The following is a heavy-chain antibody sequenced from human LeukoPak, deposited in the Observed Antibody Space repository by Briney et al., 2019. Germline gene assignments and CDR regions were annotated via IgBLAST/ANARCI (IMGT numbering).Heavy chain of an antibody. Sequence: SETLSLTCTVSGGSISSSAYHWGWIRQPPGKGLEWIGSIHSSGSTYYNPSLKSRVTISVRTSKNQFSLKLSSVTAADTAVYYCASIRNVDIMTMSDWGQGTLVTVSS. CDR2: IHSSGST. V-gene: IGHV4-39*01. CDR1: GGSISSSAYH. J-gene: IGHJ4*02. CDR3: ASIRNVDIMTMSD. D-gene: IGHD4/OR15-4a*01.